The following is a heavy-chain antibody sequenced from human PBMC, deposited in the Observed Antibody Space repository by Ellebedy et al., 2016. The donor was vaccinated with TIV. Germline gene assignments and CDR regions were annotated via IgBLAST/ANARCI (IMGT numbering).Heavy chain of an antibody. D-gene: IGHD3-16*01. CDR2: INWNSGSI. J-gene: IGHJ6*02. V-gene: IGHV3-9*01. Sequence: SLKISCAASGFNFDDYAMHWVRQAPGKGLEWVSGINWNSGSIGYADSVKGRFTISRDNAKNSLYLEMNSLRAEDTALYYCAKDKMMGYYYYGMDVWGQGTTVTVSS. CDR3: AKDKMMGYYYYGMDV. CDR1: GFNFDDYA.